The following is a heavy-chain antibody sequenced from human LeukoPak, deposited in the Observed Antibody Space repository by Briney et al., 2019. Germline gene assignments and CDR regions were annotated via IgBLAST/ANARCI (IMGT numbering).Heavy chain of an antibody. Sequence: PSETLSLTCTVSGGSISSYYWSWIRQPPGKGLEWIGYIYYSGSTNYNPSLKSRVTISVDTSKNQFSLKLSSVTAADTAVNYCARGAGPYYYDSSGYYFSSHQPRNWFDPWGQGTLVTVSS. V-gene: IGHV4-59*12. J-gene: IGHJ5*02. CDR3: ARGAGPYYYDSSGYYFSSHQPRNWFDP. CDR2: IYYSGST. D-gene: IGHD3-22*01. CDR1: GGSISSYY.